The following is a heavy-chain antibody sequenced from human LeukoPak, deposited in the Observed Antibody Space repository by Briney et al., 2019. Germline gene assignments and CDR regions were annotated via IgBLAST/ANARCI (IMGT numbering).Heavy chain of an antibody. J-gene: IGHJ4*02. CDR1: GFSVSDHY. D-gene: IGHD3-10*02. V-gene: IGHV3-72*01. CDR2: IRNKADRHTT. Sequence: GGSLRLSCAASGFSVSDHYMDWVRQAPGNGLEWVGRIRNKADRHTTEYAASVNGRFTISTDDSKNSLYLQMNSLKTDDTAVYYCNSLSPGDYWGQGTLVTVSS. CDR3: NSLSPGDY.